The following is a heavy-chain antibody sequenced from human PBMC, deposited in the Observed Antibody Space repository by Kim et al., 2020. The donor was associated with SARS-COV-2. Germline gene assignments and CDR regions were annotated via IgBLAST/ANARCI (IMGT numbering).Heavy chain of an antibody. CDR2: IYSGGTT. CDR1: GLTVSSDY. J-gene: IGHJ5*02. CDR3: ARRDH. Sequence: GGSLRLSCAASGLTVSSDYMSWVRQAPGKGLEWVSVIYSGGTTYYADSVKGRFTISRDNSRNTVYLQMNSLRAEDTAMYYCARRDHWGQGTLVTVSS. V-gene: IGHV3-53*01.